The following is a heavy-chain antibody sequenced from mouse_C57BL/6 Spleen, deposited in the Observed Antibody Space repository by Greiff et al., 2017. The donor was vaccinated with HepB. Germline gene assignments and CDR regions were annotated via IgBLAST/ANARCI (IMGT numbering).Heavy chain of an antibody. CDR1: GFTFSSYT. D-gene: IGHD1-1*01. V-gene: IGHV5-9*01. CDR2: ISGGGGNT. Sequence: EVMLVESGGGLVKPGGSLKLSCAASGFTFSSYTMSWVRQTPEKRLEWVATISGGGGNTYYPDSVKGRFTISRDNAKNTLYLQMSSLRSEDTALYYCARHLYYYGSRGYFDYWGQGTTLTVSS. J-gene: IGHJ2*01. CDR3: ARHLYYYGSRGYFDY.